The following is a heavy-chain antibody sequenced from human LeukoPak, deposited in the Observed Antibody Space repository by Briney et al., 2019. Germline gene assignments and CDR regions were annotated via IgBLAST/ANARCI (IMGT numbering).Heavy chain of an antibody. CDR2: INPNSGGT. CDR1: GYTFTGYY. V-gene: IGHV1-2*02. Sequence: ASVKVSCKASGYTFTGYYMHWVQQAPGQGLEWMGWINPNSGGTNYAQKFQGRVTMTRDTSISTAYMELSRLRSDDTAVYYCARDHWNSDAFDIWGQGTMVTVSS. J-gene: IGHJ3*02. CDR3: ARDHWNSDAFDI. D-gene: IGHD1/OR15-1a*01.